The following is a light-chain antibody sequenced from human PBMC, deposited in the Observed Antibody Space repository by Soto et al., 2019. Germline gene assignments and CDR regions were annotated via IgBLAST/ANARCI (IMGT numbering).Light chain of an antibody. J-gene: IGLJ2*01. Sequence: QSVVTQPPSASGTPGQRVTISCSGSSSNIGSNVVNWYQQLPGTAPKLLIYSNNQRPSGVPDRFSGSKSGTSASLAISGLHSEDETDYYCASWDDSLSAVLFGGGTKLTVL. V-gene: IGLV1-44*01. CDR1: SSNIGSNV. CDR3: ASWDDSLSAVL. CDR2: SNN.